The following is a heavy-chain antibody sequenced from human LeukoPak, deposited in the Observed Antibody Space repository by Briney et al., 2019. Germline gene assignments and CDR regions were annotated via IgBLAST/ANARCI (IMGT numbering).Heavy chain of an antibody. D-gene: IGHD4-17*01. CDR2: ISVSGATT. CDR3: AKGDYGDYDPLRH. CDR1: GFTFSNYG. J-gene: IGHJ4*02. V-gene: IGHV3-23*01. Sequence: GGSLRLSCAASGFTFSNYGMTWVRQAPGKGLEWVSGISVSGATTYYTESVEGRFTISRDNSKNTLYLQMNSLRAEDTAVYYCAKGDYGDYDPLRHWGQGTLVTVSS.